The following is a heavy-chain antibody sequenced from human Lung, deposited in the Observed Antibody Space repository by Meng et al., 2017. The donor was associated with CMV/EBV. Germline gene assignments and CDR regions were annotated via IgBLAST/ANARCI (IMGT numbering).Heavy chain of an antibody. J-gene: IGHJ4*02. CDR1: GYNFW. V-gene: IGHV5-51*01. Sequence: GESLKISCEAPGYNFWIGWVRQMPGKGLEWMGIIYLRDSETKYSPSFQGQVTISADKSVNTAYLQWSSLKASDTAMYYCESRSDDILTGYFVPPFDYWGQGTLVTVSS. CDR2: IYLRDSET. CDR3: ESRSDDILTGYFVPPFDY. D-gene: IGHD3-9*01.